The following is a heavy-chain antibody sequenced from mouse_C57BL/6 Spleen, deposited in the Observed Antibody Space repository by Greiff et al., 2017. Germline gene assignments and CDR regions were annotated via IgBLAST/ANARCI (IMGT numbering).Heavy chain of an antibody. Sequence: EVKLVESGGGLVQPGGSMKLSCAASGFTFSDAWMDWVRQSPEKGLEWVAEIRNKANNHATYYAESVKGRFTISRDDSKSSVSLQMNSLRAEDTGIYYCTPSLYYGKEFAYWGQGTLVTVSA. J-gene: IGHJ3*01. D-gene: IGHD2-1*01. V-gene: IGHV6-6*01. CDR1: GFTFSDAW. CDR2: IRNKANNHAT. CDR3: TPSLYYGKEFAY.